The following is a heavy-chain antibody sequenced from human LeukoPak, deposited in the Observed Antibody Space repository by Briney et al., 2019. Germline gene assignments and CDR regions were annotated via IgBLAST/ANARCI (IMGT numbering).Heavy chain of an antibody. Sequence: GASVKVSCKASGYTFTSYYMHWVRQAPGQGLEWMGIINPSGGSTSYAQKFQGRVSMTRDTSTSTVYMELSSLRSEDTAVYYCARGPRRGRFLEWLFGPFDPWGQRTLVTVSS. J-gene: IGHJ5*02. CDR1: GYTFTSYY. CDR2: INPSGGST. CDR3: ARGPRRGRFLEWLFGPFDP. V-gene: IGHV1-46*01. D-gene: IGHD3-3*01.